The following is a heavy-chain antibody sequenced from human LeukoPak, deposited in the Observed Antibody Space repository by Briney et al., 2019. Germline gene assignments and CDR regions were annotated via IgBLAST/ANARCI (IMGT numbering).Heavy chain of an antibody. V-gene: IGHV5-51*01. Sequence: GESLKISCKGSGYSFTSYWIGWVRQMPGKGLEWMGIIYPGDSNTRYSPSFQGQVTISADKSISTAYLQWSSLKASDTAMYYCARLRYSNYGSCYSFGYWGQGTLVTVSS. CDR1: GYSFTSYW. J-gene: IGHJ4*02. CDR2: IYPGDSNT. D-gene: IGHD2-15*01. CDR3: ARLRYSNYGSCYSFGY.